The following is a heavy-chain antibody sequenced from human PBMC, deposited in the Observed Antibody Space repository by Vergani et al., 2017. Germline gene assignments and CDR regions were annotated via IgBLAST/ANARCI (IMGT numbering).Heavy chain of an antibody. V-gene: IGHV3-30*02. Sequence: QVQLVESGGGVVQPGGSLRLSCAASGFTFNNYGMNWVRQAPGKGLEWVAFIRFDGGNTYYADSLKGRFTISRDNSQNSLYLQMNSLRAEDTAVYYCAKTLLTFSXASGDHYYYFGMDVGGQGTTVTVSS. CDR1: GFTFNNYG. CDR2: IRFDGGNT. J-gene: IGHJ6*02. D-gene: IGHD3-10*01. CDR3: AKTLLTFSXASGDHYYYFGMDV.